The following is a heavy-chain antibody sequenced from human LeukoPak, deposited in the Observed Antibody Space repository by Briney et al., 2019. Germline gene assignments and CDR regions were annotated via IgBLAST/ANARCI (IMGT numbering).Heavy chain of an antibody. CDR2: ISYDGSNK. J-gene: IGHJ4*02. Sequence: KPGGSLRLSCAASGFTFSSYAMHWVRQAPGKGLEWVAVISYDGSNKYYADSVKGRFTISRDNSKNTLYLQMNSLRAEDTAVYYCARVLTTVTTSLNYWGQGTLVTVSS. CDR1: GFTFSSYA. D-gene: IGHD4-17*01. V-gene: IGHV3-30*04. CDR3: ARVLTTVTTSLNY.